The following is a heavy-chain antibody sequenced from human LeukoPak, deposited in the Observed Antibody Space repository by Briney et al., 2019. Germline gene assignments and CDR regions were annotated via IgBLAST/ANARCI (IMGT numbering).Heavy chain of an antibody. CDR3: AREGSEGYLFDY. J-gene: IGHJ4*02. CDR1: GDSVFNSSAA. Sequence: SQTLSLTYAISGDSVFNSSAAWSWVRQSPSRGLEWLGRTYYRSKWSNDYAVSVKSRITINPDTSKNQFSLQLNSMTPEDTAVYYCAREGSEGYLFDYWGQGTLVTVSS. D-gene: IGHD1-1*01. CDR2: TYYRSKWSN. V-gene: IGHV6-1*01.